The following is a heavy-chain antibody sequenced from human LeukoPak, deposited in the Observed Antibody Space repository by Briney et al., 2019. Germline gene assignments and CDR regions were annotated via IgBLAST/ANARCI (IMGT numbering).Heavy chain of an antibody. CDR2: ISYDGSNK. CDR3: AKERATSHYYYYMDV. J-gene: IGHJ6*03. Sequence: GGSLRLSCAASGFTFNSYGMHWVRQAPGKGLEWVAVISYDGSNKYYADSVKGRFTISRDNSKNTLYLQMNSPRAEDTAVYYCAKERATSHYYYYMDVWGKGTTVTVSS. V-gene: IGHV3-30*18. CDR1: GFTFNSYG.